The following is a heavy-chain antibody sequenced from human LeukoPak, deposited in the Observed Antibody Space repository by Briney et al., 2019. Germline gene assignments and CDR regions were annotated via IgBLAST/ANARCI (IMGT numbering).Heavy chain of an antibody. V-gene: IGHV1-69*01. D-gene: IGHD2-2*01. CDR1: GGTFSSYA. CDR3: ARGPIVVVPAAMGGYYYYMDV. J-gene: IGHJ6*03. Sequence: SVKVSCKASGGTFSSYAIGWVRQAPGQGLEWMGGIIPVFGTTNYAQKFQGRVTITADESTTTAYMELSSLRSVDTAVYYCARGPIVVVPAAMGGYYYYMDVWGKGTTVTVSS. CDR2: IIPVFGTT.